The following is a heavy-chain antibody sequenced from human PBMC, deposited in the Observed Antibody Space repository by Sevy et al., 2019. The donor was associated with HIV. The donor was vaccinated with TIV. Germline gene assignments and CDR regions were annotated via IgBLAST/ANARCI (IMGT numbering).Heavy chain of an antibody. CDR3: ARHTVTRDYYYCMDV. CDR1: GYSFSHYG. CDR2: ISGYNDNT. D-gene: IGHD4-4*01. V-gene: IGHV1-18*01. J-gene: IGHJ6*03. Sequence: ASVKVSCKTSGYSFSHYGVSWVRQAPGHGLEWMGWISGYNDNTTYAQNLQGRVSMTTDRDTSTAYMELRSLRSDDTAVYYCARHTVTRDYYYCMDVWGEGTTVTVSS.